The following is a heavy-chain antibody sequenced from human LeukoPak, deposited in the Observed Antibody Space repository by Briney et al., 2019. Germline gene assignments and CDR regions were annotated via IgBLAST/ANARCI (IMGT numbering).Heavy chain of an antibody. CDR1: GFTFSDHF. Sequence: PGGSLRLSCAASGFTFSDHFMDWVRQAPGKGLEWVGRSRNKANSYTTEYAASVKGRFTISRDDSRNSVYLQMDSLKTEDTAVYYCARDTQDTYVMDVWGQGTTVTVSS. CDR3: ARDTQDTYVMDV. J-gene: IGHJ6*02. V-gene: IGHV3-72*01. CDR2: SRNKANSYTT.